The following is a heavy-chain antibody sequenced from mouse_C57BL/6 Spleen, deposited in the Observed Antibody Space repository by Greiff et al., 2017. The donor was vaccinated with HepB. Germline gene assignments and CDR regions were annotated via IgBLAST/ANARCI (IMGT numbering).Heavy chain of an antibody. CDR3: ERYDYDDEGYYFDY. Sequence: EVQLQQSGPELVKPGASVKISCKASGYTFTDYYMNWVKQSHGKSLEWIGDINPNNGGTSYNQKFKGKATLTVDKSSSTAYMELRSLTSEDSAVYYCERYDYDDEGYYFDYWGQGTTLTVSS. V-gene: IGHV1-26*01. D-gene: IGHD2-4*01. CDR2: INPNNGGT. CDR1: GYTFTDYY. J-gene: IGHJ2*01.